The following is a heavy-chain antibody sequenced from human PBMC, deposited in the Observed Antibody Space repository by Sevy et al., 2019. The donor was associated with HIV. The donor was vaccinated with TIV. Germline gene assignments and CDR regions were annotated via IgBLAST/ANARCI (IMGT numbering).Heavy chain of an antibody. D-gene: IGHD3-16*01. J-gene: IGHJ4*02. CDR2: IMGDGSRR. Sequence: GGSLRLSCAASGFDFSTYWMHWVRQAPGKGLVWVSRIMGDGSRRSHADSVKGRFTISRDNAKNTLPLQMNSLRAEDTALYFCARDPFGGYYFDHWGPGTLVTVSS. CDR3: ARDPFGGYYFDH. CDR1: GFDFSTYW. V-gene: IGHV3-74*01.